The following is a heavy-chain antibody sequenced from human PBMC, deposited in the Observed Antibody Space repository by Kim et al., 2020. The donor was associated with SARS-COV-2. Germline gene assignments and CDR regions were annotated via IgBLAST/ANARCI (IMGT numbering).Heavy chain of an antibody. CDR2: INSDGSST. D-gene: IGHD3-9*01. CDR3: ARVTVGGSYYYDILGYYYYVMDV. Sequence: GGSLRLSCAASGFTFSSYWMHWVRQAPGKGLVWVSRINSDGSSTSYADSVKGRFTISRDNAKNTLYLQMNSLRAEDTAVYYCARVTVGGSYYYDILGYYYYVMDVWGQGTTVTVSS. J-gene: IGHJ6*02. V-gene: IGHV3-74*01. CDR1: GFTFSSYW.